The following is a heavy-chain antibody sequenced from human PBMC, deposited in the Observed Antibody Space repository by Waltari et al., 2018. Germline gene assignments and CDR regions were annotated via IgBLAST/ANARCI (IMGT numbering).Heavy chain of an antibody. V-gene: IGHV1-69*04. CDR2: IIPNRGIA. D-gene: IGHD6-6*01. CDR1: GGTFSSYA. CDR3: ARPGVAARLGNYYYMDV. J-gene: IGHJ6*03. Sequence: QVQLVQSGAEVKKPGSSVKVSCKASGGTFSSYAISWVRQAPGQGLEWMGGIIPNRGIANCAEKFQGRVTITADESTSTAYMELSSLRSEDTAVYYCARPGVAARLGNYYYMDVWGKGTTVTVSS.